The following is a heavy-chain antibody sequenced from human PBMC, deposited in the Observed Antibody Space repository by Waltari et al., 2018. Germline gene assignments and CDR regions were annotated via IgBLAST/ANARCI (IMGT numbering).Heavy chain of an antibody. V-gene: IGHV3-30-3*01. Sequence: QVQLVESGGGVVQPGRSLRLSCAASGFTFSSYAMHWVRQAPGKGLEWVAVISYDGSNKYYADSVKDRFTISRDNSKNTLYLQMNSLRAEDTAVYYCARGLRTAYFDYWGQGTLVTVSS. D-gene: IGHD4-17*01. J-gene: IGHJ4*02. CDR1: GFTFSSYA. CDR2: ISYDGSNK. CDR3: ARGLRTAYFDY.